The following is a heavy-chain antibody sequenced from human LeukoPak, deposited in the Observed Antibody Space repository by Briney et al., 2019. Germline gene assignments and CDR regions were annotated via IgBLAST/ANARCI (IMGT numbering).Heavy chain of an antibody. CDR2: INYSGST. CDR1: GGSISSYY. Sequence: SETLSLTCTVSGGSISSYYWSWIRQPPGKGLEWIGYINYSGSTNYNPSLKSRVTISVDTSKNQFSLKLSSVTAADTAVYYCARDSGYYDSGLFAMDVWGQGTTVTVSS. CDR3: ARDSGYYDSGLFAMDV. D-gene: IGHD3-10*01. J-gene: IGHJ6*02. V-gene: IGHV4-59*01.